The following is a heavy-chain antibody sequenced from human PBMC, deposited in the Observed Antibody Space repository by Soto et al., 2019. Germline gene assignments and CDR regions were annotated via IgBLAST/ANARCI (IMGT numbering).Heavy chain of an antibody. Sequence: GGSLRLSCAASAFTVNHNYMNWVRQAPGKGLEWVSLIFAGGDTYYADSVKGRFTISRDNSKNTLYLQMNSLRVEDTAVYYCAREGMNDWDRYYGMDVWGQGTTVTVS. CDR1: AFTVNHNY. V-gene: IGHV3-53*01. CDR3: AREGMNDWDRYYGMDV. J-gene: IGHJ6*02. D-gene: IGHD3-9*01. CDR2: IFAGGDT.